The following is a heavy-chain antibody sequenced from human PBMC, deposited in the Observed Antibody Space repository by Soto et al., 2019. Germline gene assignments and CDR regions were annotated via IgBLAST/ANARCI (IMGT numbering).Heavy chain of an antibody. D-gene: IGHD1-26*01. CDR1: GYDFTTYG. V-gene: IGHV1-18*01. CDR2: ISAHNGNT. CDR3: ARGSYGAY. Sequence: QVHLVQSGAEVKKPGASVKVSCKGSGYDFTTYGITWVRQAPGQGLEWMAWISAHNGNTDYAQKLQGRVTVTRDTSTSTAYTELRRLRSDDTPMYYCARGSYGAYWGQGALVTVSS. J-gene: IGHJ4*02.